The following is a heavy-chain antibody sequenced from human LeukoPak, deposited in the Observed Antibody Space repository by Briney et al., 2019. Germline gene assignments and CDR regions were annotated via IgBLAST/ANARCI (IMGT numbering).Heavy chain of an antibody. CDR2: ISGSGGST. V-gene: IGHV3-23*01. CDR3: AKGRLEPLYFDY. CDR1: GFTFSSYA. Sequence: GGSLRLSCAASGFTFSSYAMSWVRQAPGKGLEWVSAISGSGGSTHYADSVKGRFTISRDNSKNTLYLQMNSLRAEDTAVYYCAKGRLEPLYFDYYGQGTLVTVSS. J-gene: IGHJ4*02. D-gene: IGHD1-1*01.